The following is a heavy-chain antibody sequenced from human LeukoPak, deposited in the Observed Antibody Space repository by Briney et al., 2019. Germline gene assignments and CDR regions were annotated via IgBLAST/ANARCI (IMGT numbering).Heavy chain of an antibody. CDR1: GFTFSSYA. CDR2: ISGSGGST. CDR3: ARHKNSYYYYYYMDV. D-gene: IGHD4-23*01. J-gene: IGHJ6*03. V-gene: IGHV3-23*01. Sequence: GGSLRLSCAASGFTFSSYAMSWVRQAPGKGLEWVSAISGSGGSTYYADSVKGRFTISRDNSKNTLYLQMNSLRAEDTAVYYCARHKNSYYYYYYMDVWGKGTTVTVSS.